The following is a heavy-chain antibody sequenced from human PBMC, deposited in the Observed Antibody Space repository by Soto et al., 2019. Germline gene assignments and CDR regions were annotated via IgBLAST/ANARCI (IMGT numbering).Heavy chain of an antibody. CDR3: AGPPELTRIYYYYGMDV. J-gene: IGHJ6*02. V-gene: IGHV1-69*13. Sequence: GASVKVSCKASGGTFSSYAISWVRQAPGQGLEWMGGIIPIFGTANYAQKFQGRATITADESTSTAYMELSSLRSEDTAVYYCAGPPELTRIYYYYGMDVWGQGTTVTVSS. CDR1: GGTFSSYA. D-gene: IGHD1-7*01. CDR2: IIPIFGTA.